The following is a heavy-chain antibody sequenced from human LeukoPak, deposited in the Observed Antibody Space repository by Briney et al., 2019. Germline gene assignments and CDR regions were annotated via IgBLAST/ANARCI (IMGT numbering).Heavy chain of an antibody. CDR1: GFTFSSYG. V-gene: IGHV3-33*01. CDR3: ARLGDCSSTSCHSSGAFDI. D-gene: IGHD2-2*01. Sequence: PGGSLRLSCAASGFTFSSYGMHWVRQAPGKGLEWVAVIWYDGSNKYYADSVKGRFTISRDNSKNTLYLQMNSLRAEDTAVYYCARLGDCSSTSCHSSGAFDIWGQGTMVTVSS. CDR2: IWYDGSNK. J-gene: IGHJ3*02.